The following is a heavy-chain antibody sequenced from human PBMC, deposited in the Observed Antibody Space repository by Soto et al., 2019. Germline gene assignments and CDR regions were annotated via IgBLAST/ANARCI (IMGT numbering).Heavy chain of an antibody. CDR1: GYTFTTYG. V-gene: IGHV1-18*01. D-gene: IGHD3-10*01. CDR3: TREGSAPYYYYGMDA. CDR2: INTHNGNT. J-gene: IGHJ6*02. Sequence: QVQLEQSAPEVKKPGASVKVSCKASGYTFTTYGISWVRQAPGQGLEWMGWINTHNGNTNYAQNLQGRVIXTXXXSXGTAYMELRSLRSDDTAVYYCTREGSAPYYYYGMDAWGQGTTVTVSS.